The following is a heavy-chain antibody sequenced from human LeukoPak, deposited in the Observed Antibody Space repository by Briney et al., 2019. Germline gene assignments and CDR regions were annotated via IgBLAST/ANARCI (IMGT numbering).Heavy chain of an antibody. V-gene: IGHV3-74*01. CDR1: GFTFSSYW. D-gene: IGHD3-22*01. J-gene: IGHJ3*02. CDR3: ARGDPYDNDAFDI. CDR2: INSDGSST. Sequence: GGSLRLSCAASGFTFSSYWMHWVRQAPGKGLVWVSRINSDGSSTSYADSVKGRFTISRDNAKDTLYLQMNSLRAEDTAVYYCARGDPYDNDAFDIWGQGTMVTVSS.